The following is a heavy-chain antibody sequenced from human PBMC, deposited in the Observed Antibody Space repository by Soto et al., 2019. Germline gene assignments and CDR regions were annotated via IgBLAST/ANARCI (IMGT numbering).Heavy chain of an antibody. V-gene: IGHV3-30*18. CDR1: GFTFSSYF. Sequence: QVQLVESGGGVVQPGRSLRLSCEGFGFTFSSYFMHWVRQAPGEGLEWVAAISYDGNKIHYADSVKGRFSISRDNSKNTMYLQMNNLRIEDTAMYYCANQYDYIWGTYGDYWGQGTLVTVSS. D-gene: IGHD3-16*01. CDR3: ANQYDYIWGTYGDY. J-gene: IGHJ4*02. CDR2: ISYDGNKI.